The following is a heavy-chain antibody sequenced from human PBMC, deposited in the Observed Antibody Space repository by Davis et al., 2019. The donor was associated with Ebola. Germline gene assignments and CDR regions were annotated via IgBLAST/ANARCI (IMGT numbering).Heavy chain of an antibody. CDR2: INPSGGST. Sequence: ASVKVSCKASGYTFTSYYMHWVRQAPGQGFEWMGIINPSGGSTSYSQKFQGRVTMTRATSTSTVYMELSSLRSDDTAVYYCARAPTWSQINYYCFDYWGQGTLVTVSS. J-gene: IGHJ4*02. CDR3: ARAPTWSQINYYCFDY. V-gene: IGHV1-46*01. CDR1: GYTFTSYY. D-gene: IGHD3-10*01.